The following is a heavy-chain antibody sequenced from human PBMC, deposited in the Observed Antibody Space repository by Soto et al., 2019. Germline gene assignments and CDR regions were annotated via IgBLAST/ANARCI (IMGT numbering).Heavy chain of an antibody. D-gene: IGHD3-9*01. J-gene: IGHJ5*02. CDR2: IYYSGST. Sequence: PSETLSLTCTVSGGSISSSSYYWGWIRQPPGKGLEWIGSIYYSGSTYYNPSLKSRVTISVDTSKNQFSLKLSSVTAADTAVYYCARHLYDYDILTGYYRSLSFDPWGQGTLVTVSS. CDR1: GGSISSSSYY. CDR3: ARHLYDYDILTGYYRSLSFDP. V-gene: IGHV4-39*01.